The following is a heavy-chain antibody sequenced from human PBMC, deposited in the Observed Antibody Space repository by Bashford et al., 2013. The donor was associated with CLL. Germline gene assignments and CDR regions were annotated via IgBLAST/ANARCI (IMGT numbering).Heavy chain of an antibody. Sequence: SETLSLTCAVYGGSFSGYYWSWIRQPPGKGLEWIGEINHSGSTNYNPSLKSRVTISVDTSKNQXSLKLSSVTAADTAVYYCARGPMIVVVINPGEPYYYYYYGMDVWGRRDHGHRLL. CDR3: ARGPMIVVVINPGEPYYYYYYGMDV. CDR2: INHSGST. V-gene: IGHV4-34*01. CDR1: GGSFSGYY. J-gene: IGHJ6*02. D-gene: IGHD3-22*01.